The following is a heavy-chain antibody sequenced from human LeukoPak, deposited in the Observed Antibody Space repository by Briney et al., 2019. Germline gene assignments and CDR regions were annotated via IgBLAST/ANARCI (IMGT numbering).Heavy chain of an antibody. CDR1: GGTFSSYA. D-gene: IGHD5-12*01. Sequence: ASVKVSCKASGGTFSSYAISWVRQAPGQGLEWMGGIIPIFGTANYAQKFQGRVTITADESTSTAYMELSSLRSEDTAVYYCGGMSGYDGYYYYSYMGVWGKGTTVTVSS. J-gene: IGHJ6*03. CDR2: IIPIFGTA. CDR3: GGMSGYDGYYYYSYMGV. V-gene: IGHV1-69*13.